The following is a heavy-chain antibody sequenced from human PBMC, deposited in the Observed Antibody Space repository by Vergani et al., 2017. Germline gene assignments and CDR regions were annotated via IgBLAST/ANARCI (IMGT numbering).Heavy chain of an antibody. Sequence: QVQLVQSGAEVKKPGSSVKVSCKASGGTFSSYAISWVLQAPGQGLEWMGWIIPIFGTANYAQKFQGRVTITADESTSTAYMELSSLRSEDTAVYYCASFYYDSSGYYDGWFDPWGQGTLVTVSS. J-gene: IGHJ5*02. CDR1: GGTFSSYA. V-gene: IGHV1-69*12. CDR3: ASFYYDSSGYYDGWFDP. D-gene: IGHD3-22*01. CDR2: IIPIFGTA.